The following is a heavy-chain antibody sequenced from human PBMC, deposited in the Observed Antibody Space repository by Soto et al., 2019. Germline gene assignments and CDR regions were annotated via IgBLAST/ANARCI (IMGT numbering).Heavy chain of an antibody. CDR2: IYYSGST. CDR1: GGSISSGGYY. CDR3: ARELFGRSVWFDP. Sequence: SETLFLTCTVSGGSISSGGYYWSWIRQHPGKGLEWIGYIYYSGSTNYNPSLKSRVTISVDTSKNQFSLKLSSVTAADTAVYYCARELFGRSVWFDPWGQGTLVTVS. J-gene: IGHJ5*02. D-gene: IGHD3-10*01. V-gene: IGHV4-61*08.